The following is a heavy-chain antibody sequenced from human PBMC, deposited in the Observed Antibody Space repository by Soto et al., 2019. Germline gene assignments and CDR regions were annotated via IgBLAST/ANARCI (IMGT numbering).Heavy chain of an antibody. CDR3: AGWGGHDYKY. J-gene: IGHJ4*02. CDR2: IRPDGSET. V-gene: IGHV3-7*03. Sequence: EVQLVQSGGGLVQPGGSLRLSCVGSGFTFTDFYMNWVRQAPGKGLEWVANIRPDGSETNYVESVKGRFTTSRDNAKHSLFLQMNSLRADDTAVYYCAGWGGHDYKYWGQGILVTVSS. D-gene: IGHD4-4*01. CDR1: GFTFTDFY.